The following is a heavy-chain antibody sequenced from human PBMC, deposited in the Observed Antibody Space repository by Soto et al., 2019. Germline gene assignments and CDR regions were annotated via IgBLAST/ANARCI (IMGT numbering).Heavy chain of an antibody. CDR2: IYYSGST. CDR1: GGSISSSSYY. D-gene: IGHD6-13*01. CDR3: ARHSRTAAGSGGYYYYYYYMDV. V-gene: IGHV4-39*01. Sequence: SETLSLTCTVSGGSISSSSYYWGWIRQPPGKGLEWIGSIYYSGSTYYNPSLKSRVTISVDTSENQFSLKLSSVTAADTAVYYCARHSRTAAGSGGYYYYYYYMDVWGKGTTVTVSS. J-gene: IGHJ6*03.